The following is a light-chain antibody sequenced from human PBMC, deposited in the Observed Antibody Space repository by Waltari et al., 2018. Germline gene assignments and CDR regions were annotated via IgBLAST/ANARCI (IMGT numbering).Light chain of an antibody. CDR1: QNIDNY. Sequence: DIQMTQSPSSLSASVGDRVPIACRASQNIDNYLSWYHQKPGEAPRLLIFSASSPHSGVPSRFTGSGSETDFALTIGGLQPEDSGIYYCQQSYNDPTTFGQGTRVQV. CDR3: QQSYNDPTT. J-gene: IGKJ1*01. V-gene: IGKV1-39*01. CDR2: SAS.